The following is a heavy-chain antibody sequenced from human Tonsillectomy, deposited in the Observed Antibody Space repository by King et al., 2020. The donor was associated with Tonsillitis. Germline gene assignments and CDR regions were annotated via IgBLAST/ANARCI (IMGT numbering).Heavy chain of an antibody. V-gene: IGHV1-3*01. CDR1: GYTFTNYA. CDR3: ARDFSSAWYGIYYYYMDV. Sequence: QLVQSGAEVKKPGASVKLSCKTSGYTFTNYAMHWVRQAPGQILEWMGRINGGDGYPKYLQKFQGRLTITSDKSATTAYMDLSSLRSEDTAVYYCARDFSSAWYGIYYYYMDVWGKGTTVTVSS. D-gene: IGHD6-19*01. J-gene: IGHJ6*03. CDR2: INGGDGYP.